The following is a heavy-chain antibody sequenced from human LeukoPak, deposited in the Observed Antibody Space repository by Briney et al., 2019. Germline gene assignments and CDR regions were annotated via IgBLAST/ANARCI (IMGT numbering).Heavy chain of an antibody. D-gene: IGHD2-15*01. CDR2: FDPEDGET. V-gene: IGHV1-24*01. J-gene: IGHJ3*02. CDR1: GYTLTELS. CDR3: ARERISAFDI. Sequence: GASVKVSCKVSGYTLTELSMHWVRQAPGKGLEWMGGFDPEDGETIYAQKFQGRVTITADKSTSTAYMELSSLRSEDTAVYYCARERISAFDIWGQGTMVTVSS.